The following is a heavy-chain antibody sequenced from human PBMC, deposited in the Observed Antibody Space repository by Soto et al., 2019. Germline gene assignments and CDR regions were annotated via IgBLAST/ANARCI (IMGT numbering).Heavy chain of an antibody. Sequence: SQTLSLTCAISGDSVSSNSAAWNWIRQSPSRGLEWLGRTYYRSKWYNDYAVSVKSRITINPDTSKNQFSLQLNSVTPEDTAVCYCARLLGLAVDQTRYYYYYGMDVWGQGTTVTVSS. CDR2: TYYRSKWYN. CDR3: ARLLGLAVDQTRYYYYYGMDV. D-gene: IGHD6-19*01. V-gene: IGHV6-1*01. CDR1: GDSVSSNSAA. J-gene: IGHJ6*02.